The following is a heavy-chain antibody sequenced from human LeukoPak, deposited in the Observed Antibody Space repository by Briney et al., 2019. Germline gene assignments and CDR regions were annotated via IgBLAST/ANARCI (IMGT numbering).Heavy chain of an antibody. V-gene: IGHV3-48*04. CDR1: GFTFSSYG. Sequence: PGGSLRLSCAASGFTFSSYGMHWVRQAPGKGREWVSYIDKSGSGKYYADSVKGRFTISRDNAKNSLYLQMNSLRAEDTAVYYCARDREWVLLGVEGDFDYWGQGTLVTVSS. CDR3: ARDREWVLLGVEGDFDY. J-gene: IGHJ4*02. D-gene: IGHD1-26*01. CDR2: IDKSGSGK.